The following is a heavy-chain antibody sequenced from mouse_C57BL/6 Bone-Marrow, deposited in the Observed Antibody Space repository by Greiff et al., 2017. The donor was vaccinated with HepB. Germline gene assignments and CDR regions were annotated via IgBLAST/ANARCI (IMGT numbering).Heavy chain of an antibody. CDR2: IYPGSGST. J-gene: IGHJ4*01. Sequence: QVQLQQPGAELVKPGASVKMSCKAFGYTFTSYWITWVKQRPGQGLEWIGDIYPGSGSTNYNEKFKSKATLTVDTSSSTAYMQLSSLTSEDSAVYYCARPYGSSPYALDYWGQGTSVTVSS. V-gene: IGHV1-55*01. CDR1: GYTFTSYW. CDR3: ARPYGSSPYALDY. D-gene: IGHD1-1*01.